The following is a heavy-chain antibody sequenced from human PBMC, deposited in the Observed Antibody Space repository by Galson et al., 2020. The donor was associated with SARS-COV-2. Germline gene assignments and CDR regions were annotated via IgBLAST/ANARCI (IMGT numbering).Heavy chain of an antibody. CDR3: TREDGDYVWAPGKWEGFDY. J-gene: IGHJ4*02. CDR1: GFTFGDYA. V-gene: IGHV3-49*03. Sequence: GESLKISCTASGFTFGDYAMSWFRQDPGQGLEWVGFIRSKAYGGTTEYDASVKGRFTISRDDSKSIAYLQMNSLKTEDTAVYYCTREDGDYVWAPGKWEGFDYWGQGTLVTVSS. CDR2: IRSKAYGGTT. D-gene: IGHD4-17*01.